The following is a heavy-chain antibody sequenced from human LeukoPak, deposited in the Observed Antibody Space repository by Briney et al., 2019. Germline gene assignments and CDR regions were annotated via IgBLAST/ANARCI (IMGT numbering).Heavy chain of an antibody. Sequence: SETLSLTCTVSGGSISSGDYYWSWIRQPPGKGLEWIGYIYHSGSTYYNPSLKSRVTISVDRSKNQFSLKLSSVTAADTAVYYCARSPLQGRNWFDPWGQGTLVTVSS. CDR3: ARSPLQGRNWFDP. CDR1: GGSISSGDYY. CDR2: IYHSGST. V-gene: IGHV4-30-2*01. J-gene: IGHJ5*01.